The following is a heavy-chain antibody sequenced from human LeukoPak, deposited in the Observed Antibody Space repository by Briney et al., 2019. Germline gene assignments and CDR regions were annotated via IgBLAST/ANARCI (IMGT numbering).Heavy chain of an antibody. J-gene: IGHJ2*01. CDR1: GGSISSYY. D-gene: IGHD3-9*01. Sequence: SETLSLTCRISGGSISSYYWSWIRQSPGKGLEWIGYIYYRGNTLYNPSLKSRLTISVDTSKNQFSLNLNSVTDADTAVYYCARGGGVLTSYYPYWYFDLWGRGTLVTVSS. V-gene: IGHV4-59*01. CDR2: IYYRGNT. CDR3: ARGGGVLTSYYPYWYFDL.